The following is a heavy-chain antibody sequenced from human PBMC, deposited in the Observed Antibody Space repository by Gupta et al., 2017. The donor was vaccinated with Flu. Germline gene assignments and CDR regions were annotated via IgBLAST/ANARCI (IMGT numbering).Heavy chain of an antibody. CDR2: VNHRGET. V-gene: IGHV4-34*01. D-gene: IGHD3-16*01. J-gene: IGHJ5*02. CDR3: AKNVPNLEGGNWFDP. Sequence: WSWIRQSPRKGLEWIGEVNHRGETNYNPSLKSRVVISGDTSKNQFSLRVTSMTAADTAVYYCAKNVPNLEGGNWFDPWGQGTLVTVSS.